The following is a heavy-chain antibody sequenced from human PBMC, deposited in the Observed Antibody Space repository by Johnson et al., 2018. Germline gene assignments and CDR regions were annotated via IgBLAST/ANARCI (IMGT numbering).Heavy chain of an antibody. J-gene: IGHJ1*01. V-gene: IGHV3-9*01. D-gene: IGHD1-26*01. Sequence: VQLVQSGGGLVQPGRSLRLSCAASGFTFDDYAMHWVRQAPGKGLEWVSGISWNSGSIGYVDSVKGRFTIARDNAQNSLYLQMNSLRDEDTAVYYCARAIVGKGYFQHWGQGTLVTVSS. CDR1: GFTFDDYA. CDR3: ARAIVGKGYFQH. CDR2: ISWNSGSI.